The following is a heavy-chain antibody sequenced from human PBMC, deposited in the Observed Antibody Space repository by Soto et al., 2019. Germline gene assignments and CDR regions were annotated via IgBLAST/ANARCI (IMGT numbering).Heavy chain of an antibody. D-gene: IGHD2-15*01. CDR3: ARGRYCLTGRCFPNWFDS. V-gene: IGHV4-30-4*01. CDR2: IYKSTTT. Sequence: QVHLLESGPGLVKPSQTLSLTCSVSGDSISTVDYFWAWIRQPPGQALEYIGYIYKSTTTYYNPSFESRVAISLVTSKSLFSLIVSSVTAADTAVYFCARGRYCLTGRCFPNWFDSWGQGTLVTVSS. CDR1: GDSISTVDYF. J-gene: IGHJ5*01.